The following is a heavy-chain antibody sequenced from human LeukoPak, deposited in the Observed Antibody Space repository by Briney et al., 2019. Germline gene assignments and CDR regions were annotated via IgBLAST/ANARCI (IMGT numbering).Heavy chain of an antibody. CDR2: IRRDGSET. V-gene: IGHV3-7*01. D-gene: IGHD3-22*01. CDR3: ERDDTHYGSSGSFYDAFDI. J-gene: IGHJ3*02. Sequence: GGTLRLSCAASGFTFSSYGMTWVRRAPGKGLEWVANIRRDGSETHYVDSVMGRFTISRDNAKNSLYLQMNSLRAEDTAVYYCERDDTHYGSSGSFYDAFDIWGQGTMVTVSS. CDR1: GFTFSSYG.